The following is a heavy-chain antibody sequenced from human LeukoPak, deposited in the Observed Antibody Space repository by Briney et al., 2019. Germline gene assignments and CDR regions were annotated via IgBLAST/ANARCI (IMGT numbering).Heavy chain of an antibody. D-gene: IGHD1-26*01. V-gene: IGHV4-39*07. Sequence: SETLSLTCTVSGGSISSSSYYWGWIRQPPGKGLEWIGSIYHSGSTYYNPSLKSRVTISVDTSKNQFSLKLSSVTAADTAVYYCARLRYSGSYAAHYYYYVDVWGKGTTVTISS. CDR3: ARLRYSGSYAAHYYYYVDV. CDR1: GGSISSSSYY. CDR2: IYHSGST. J-gene: IGHJ6*03.